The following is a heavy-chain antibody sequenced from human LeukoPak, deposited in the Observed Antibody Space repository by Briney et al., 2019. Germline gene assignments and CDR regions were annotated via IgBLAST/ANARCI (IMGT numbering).Heavy chain of an antibody. CDR3: ARDPVGYCSGGSCFSAPFDP. Sequence: ASVKVSCKASGYTFTSYDISWVRQAPGQGLEWMGWISRYNGNTNYAQKVQGRVTMTTDTSTSTAYMELSSLRSEDTAVYYCARDPVGYCSGGSCFSAPFDPWGQGTLVTVSS. CDR1: GYTFTSYD. CDR2: ISRYNGNT. D-gene: IGHD2-15*01. J-gene: IGHJ5*02. V-gene: IGHV1-18*01.